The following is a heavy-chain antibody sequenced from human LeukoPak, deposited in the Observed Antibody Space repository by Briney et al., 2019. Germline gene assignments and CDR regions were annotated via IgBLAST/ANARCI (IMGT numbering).Heavy chain of an antibody. CDR1: GFTFSSYA. Sequence: GGSLRLSCAASGFTFSSYAMSWVRQAPGKGLERVSSITDSGGSTYYADSVKGRFTISRDNAKNSLYLQMNSLRAEDTAVYYCARGLGLWFGELCPYFDYWGQGTLVTVSS. J-gene: IGHJ4*02. V-gene: IGHV3-23*01. D-gene: IGHD3-10*01. CDR2: ITDSGGST. CDR3: ARGLGLWFGELCPYFDY.